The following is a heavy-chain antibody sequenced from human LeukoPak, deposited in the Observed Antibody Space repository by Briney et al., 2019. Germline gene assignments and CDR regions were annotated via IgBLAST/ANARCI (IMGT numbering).Heavy chain of an antibody. D-gene: IGHD5-18*01. CDR1: GGSISSGSYY. CDR2: IYYSGST. CDR3: ARDHTAMGLPSKASWFDP. Sequence: SETLSLTCTVSGGSISSGSYYWSWIRQPPGKGLEWIGYIYYSGSTNYNPSLKSRVTISVDTSKNQFSLKLSSVTAADTAVYYCARDHTAMGLPSKASWFDPWGQGTLVTVSS. V-gene: IGHV4-61*01. J-gene: IGHJ5*02.